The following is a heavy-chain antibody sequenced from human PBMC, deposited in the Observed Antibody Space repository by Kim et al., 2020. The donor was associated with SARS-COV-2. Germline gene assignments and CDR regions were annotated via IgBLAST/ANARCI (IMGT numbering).Heavy chain of an antibody. Sequence: TKYGQKVQGRVIMTTETSTNTAYMELWSLRYDDTAMYYCARGAYGDVSFDYWGQGTLVTVAS. V-gene: IGHV1-18*01. D-gene: IGHD4-17*01. CDR2: T. J-gene: IGHJ4*02. CDR3: ARGAYGDVSFDY.